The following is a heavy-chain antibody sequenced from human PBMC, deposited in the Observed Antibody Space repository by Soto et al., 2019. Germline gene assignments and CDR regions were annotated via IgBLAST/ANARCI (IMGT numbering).Heavy chain of an antibody. CDR1: GGSISSYC. Sequence: SETLSLTCTVSGGSISSYCWSWIRQPPGKGLEWIGYIYYSGSTNYNPSLKSRVTISVDTSKNQFSLNLSSVTAADTAVYYCARDLYGTNPYYDGMDVWGQGTKDTVSS. CDR3: ARDLYGTNPYYDGMDV. V-gene: IGHV4-59*01. D-gene: IGHD1-1*01. CDR2: IYYSGST. J-gene: IGHJ6*02.